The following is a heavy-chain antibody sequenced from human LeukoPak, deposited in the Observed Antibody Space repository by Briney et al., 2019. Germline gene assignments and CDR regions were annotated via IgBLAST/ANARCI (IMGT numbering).Heavy chain of an antibody. CDR1: GFTFNSYG. Sequence: PGRSLRLSCAASGFTFNSYGMHWVRQAPGKGLERVAVISYDGSNKYYADSVKGRFTISRDNSKNTLYLQMNSLRAEDTAVYYCAGGRWLQFFDYWSQGTLVTVSS. CDR3: AGGRWLQFFDY. J-gene: IGHJ4*02. V-gene: IGHV3-30*03. D-gene: IGHD5-24*01. CDR2: ISYDGSNK.